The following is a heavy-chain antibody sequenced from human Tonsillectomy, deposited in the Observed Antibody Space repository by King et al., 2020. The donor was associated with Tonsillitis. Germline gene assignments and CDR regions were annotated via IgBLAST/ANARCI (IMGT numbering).Heavy chain of an antibody. CDR3: ARAQYYDFWSGYYSYYYGMDV. J-gene: IGHJ6*02. D-gene: IGHD3-3*01. V-gene: IGHV1-8*01. Sequence: VQLVQSGAGVKKPGASVKVSCKAFGYTFTSYDIKWVRQATGQGLVWMGWMNPYSGNTGYVQKFQGRGTMTRNTSISTAYMELGSLRSEDTAVYYCARAQYYDFWSGYYSYYYGMDVWGQGTTVTVSS. CDR1: GYTFTSYD. CDR2: MNPYSGNT.